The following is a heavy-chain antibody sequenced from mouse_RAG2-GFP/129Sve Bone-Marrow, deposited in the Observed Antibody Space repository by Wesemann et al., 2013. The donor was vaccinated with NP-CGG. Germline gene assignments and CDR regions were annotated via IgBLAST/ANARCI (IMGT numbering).Heavy chain of an antibody. V-gene: IGHV5-17*02. CDR1: GFTFSSFG. CDR3: ASDGYYVMDY. Sequence: GGLVQPGGSRKLSCAASGFTFSSFGMHWVRQAPEKGLEWVAYISSGSSTIYYADTVKGRFTISRDNPKNTLFLQMTSLRSEDTAMYYCASDGYYVMDYWGQGTSVTVSS. J-gene: IGHJ4*01. D-gene: IGHD2-3*01. CDR2: ISSGSSTI.